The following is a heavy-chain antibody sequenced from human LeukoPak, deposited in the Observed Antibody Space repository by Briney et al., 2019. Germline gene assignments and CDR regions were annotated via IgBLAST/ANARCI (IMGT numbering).Heavy chain of an antibody. CDR3: AKVGEYCSGGSCYSVDYYYYGMDV. CDR1: GFTFSSYG. V-gene: IGHV3-30*18. CDR2: ISYDGSNK. J-gene: IGHJ6*02. D-gene: IGHD2-15*01. Sequence: GGSLRLSCAASGFTFSSYGMHWVRQAPGKGLEWVAVISYDGSNKYYADSVKGRFTISRDNSKNTLYLQMNSLRAEDTAVYYCAKVGEYCSGGSCYSVDYYYYGMDVWGQGTTVTVSS.